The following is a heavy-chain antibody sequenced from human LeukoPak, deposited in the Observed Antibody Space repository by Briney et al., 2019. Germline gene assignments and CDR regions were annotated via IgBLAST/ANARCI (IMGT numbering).Heavy chain of an antibody. CDR1: GGSISSSSYY. J-gene: IGHJ6*03. V-gene: IGHV4-39*01. D-gene: IGHD4-17*01. Sequence: PSETLSLTCTVSGGSISSSSYYWGWIRQPPGKGLEWIGSIYYSGSTYYNPSLKSRVTISVDTSKNQFSLKLSSVTAADTAVYYCARHSIEVLRSNPYYYYYMDVWGKGTTVTVSS. CDR3: ARHSIEVLRSNPYYYYYMDV. CDR2: IYYSGST.